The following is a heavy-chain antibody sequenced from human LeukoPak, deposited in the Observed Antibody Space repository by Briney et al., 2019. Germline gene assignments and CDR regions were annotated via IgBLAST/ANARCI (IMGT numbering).Heavy chain of an antibody. Sequence: SETLSLTCAVSGYSISSGYYWGWIRQPPGKGLEWIGSIYHSGSTYYNPSLKSRVTISVDTSKNQFSLKLSSVTAADTAVYYCARVVGNYYDSSGYYLFDYWGQGTLVTVSS. J-gene: IGHJ4*02. CDR2: IYHSGST. D-gene: IGHD3-22*01. CDR3: ARVVGNYYDSSGYYLFDY. V-gene: IGHV4-38-2*01. CDR1: GYSISSGYY.